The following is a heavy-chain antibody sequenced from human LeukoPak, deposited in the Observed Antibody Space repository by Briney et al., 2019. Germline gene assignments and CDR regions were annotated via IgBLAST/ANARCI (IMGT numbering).Heavy chain of an antibody. CDR1: GDSISTSSYY. CDR2: IYYSGST. V-gene: IGHV4-39*07. D-gene: IGHD4-17*01. Sequence: PSETLSLTCSVSGDSISTSSYYWGWIRQPPGKGLEWIGTIYYSGSTYYNPSLTSRVTISVDTSKNQFSLKLSSVTAADTAVYYCARDSHDYGDFDYWGQGTLVTVSS. CDR3: ARDSHDYGDFDY. J-gene: IGHJ4*02.